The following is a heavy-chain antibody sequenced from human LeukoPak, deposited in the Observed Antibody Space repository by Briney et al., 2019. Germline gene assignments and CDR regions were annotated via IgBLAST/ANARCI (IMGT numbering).Heavy chain of an antibody. CDR3: AKAGSGSYRWYYFDY. J-gene: IGHJ4*02. Sequence: GGSLRLSCAASGCTFSSYGMHWVRQAPGKGLEWVGFIRYGGSNNYYADSVKRRFTIAEANSKHTLLLQMNSLRAEDTAVYYCAKAGSGSYRWYYFDYWGQGTLVTVSS. CDR2: IRYGGSNN. V-gene: IGHV3-30*02. CDR1: GCTFSSYG. D-gene: IGHD1-26*01.